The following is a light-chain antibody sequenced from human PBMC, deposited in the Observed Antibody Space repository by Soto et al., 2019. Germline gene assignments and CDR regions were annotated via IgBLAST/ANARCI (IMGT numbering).Light chain of an antibody. CDR1: QGISSY. Sequence: DIQVTHAPSLLSASVGDRVTITCRASQGISSYLAWYQQKPGKAPKLLIYAASTLQSGVPSRFSGSGSGTEFTLTISSLQPEDFATYYCQQLNSYSVTFGQGTRLEIK. V-gene: IGKV1-9*01. J-gene: IGKJ5*01. CDR3: QQLNSYSVT. CDR2: AAS.